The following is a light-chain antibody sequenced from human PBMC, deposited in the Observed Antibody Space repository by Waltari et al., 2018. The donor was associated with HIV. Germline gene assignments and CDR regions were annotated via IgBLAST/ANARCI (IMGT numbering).Light chain of an antibody. Sequence: QSALTQPASVSGSPGQSITISCTGTSSDIGGFNYVSWYQHHPGKAPQLIIYDVTTRPYGAFIRFSGSKSGNTASLTISGIQADDEGDYYCSSYTASAAYVFGTGTRVTVL. V-gene: IGLV2-14*01. J-gene: IGLJ1*01. CDR1: SSDIGGFNY. CDR3: SSYTASAAYV. CDR2: DVT.